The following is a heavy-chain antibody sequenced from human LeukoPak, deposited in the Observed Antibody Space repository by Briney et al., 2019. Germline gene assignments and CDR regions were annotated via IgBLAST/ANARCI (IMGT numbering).Heavy chain of an antibody. CDR2: IYYSGST. J-gene: IGHJ5*02. CDR1: GGSISSYY. V-gene: IGHV4-59*01. Sequence: SETLSLTCSVSGGSISSYYWSWIQQPPGKGLEWIGCIYYSGSTNYNPSLKSRVTISVDTSKNQFSLKLSSVTASDTAVYYCARARAEWLNNWFDPWGQGTLVTVSS. CDR3: ARARAEWLNNWFDP. D-gene: IGHD3-3*01.